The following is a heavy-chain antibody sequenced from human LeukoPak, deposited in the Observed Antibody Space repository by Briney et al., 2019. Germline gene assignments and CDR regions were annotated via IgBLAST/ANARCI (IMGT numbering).Heavy chain of an antibody. Sequence: SETLSLTCSVSDDSITMYYWTWIRQPSGKGLEWIGYVDHTGSTNFNPSLNGRVSISRDTSKNLFSLRLRSVTAADTAVYFCARGRVSSSTWYSTYYYYFYMDVWGKGTTVTVSS. J-gene: IGHJ6*03. CDR2: VDHTGST. CDR3: ARGRVSSSTWYSTYYYYFYMDV. D-gene: IGHD1-1*01. CDR1: DDSITMYY. V-gene: IGHV4-59*01.